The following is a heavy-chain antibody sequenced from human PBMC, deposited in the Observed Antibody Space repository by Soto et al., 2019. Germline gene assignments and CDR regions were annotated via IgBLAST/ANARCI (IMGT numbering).Heavy chain of an antibody. D-gene: IGHD3-3*01. CDR1: CYTFTSYG. Sequence: SVKVSFKASCYTFTSYGISWVRQAPGQGLEWMGWISAYNGNTNYAQKLQGRVTMTTDTSTSTAYMELRSLRSDDTAVYYCARVAIRFLEWSYDAFDIWGQGTMVTVSS. V-gene: IGHV1-18*04. J-gene: IGHJ3*02. CDR3: ARVAIRFLEWSYDAFDI. CDR2: ISAYNGNT.